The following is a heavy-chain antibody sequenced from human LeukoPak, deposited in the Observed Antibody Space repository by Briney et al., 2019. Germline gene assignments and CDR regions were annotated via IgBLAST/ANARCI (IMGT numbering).Heavy chain of an antibody. J-gene: IGHJ4*02. V-gene: IGHV1-18*01. CDR2: MSTYSRNA. D-gene: IGHD4-11*01. Sequence: ASVKVSCKTSGYTFTSYGIMWVRHAPGKGLEWMGWMSTYSRNANYAQKLQGRVTMTTDTSTTTAYMELRSLTSDDTAVYYCARGADYKTVRYDYWGQGTLVTVSS. CDR1: GYTFTSYG. CDR3: ARGADYKTVRYDY.